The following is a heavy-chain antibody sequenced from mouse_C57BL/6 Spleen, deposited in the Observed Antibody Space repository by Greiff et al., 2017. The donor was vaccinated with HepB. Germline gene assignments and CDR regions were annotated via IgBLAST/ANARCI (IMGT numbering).Heavy chain of an antibody. CDR1: GYTFTSYW. Sequence: QVQLQQPGAELVRPGSSVKLSCKASGYTFTSYWMHWVKQRPIQGLEWIGNIDPSDSETHYNQKFKDKATLTVDKSSSTAYMQLSSLTSEDSAVYYCARLYYYGSRVDYWGQGTTLTVSS. J-gene: IGHJ2*01. V-gene: IGHV1-52*01. D-gene: IGHD1-1*01. CDR2: IDPSDSET. CDR3: ARLYYYGSRVDY.